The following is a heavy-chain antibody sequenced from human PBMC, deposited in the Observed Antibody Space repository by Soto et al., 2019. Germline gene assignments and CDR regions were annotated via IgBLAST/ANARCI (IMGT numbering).Heavy chain of an antibody. D-gene: IGHD1-26*01. J-gene: IGHJ4*02. Sequence: GGSLRLSCAASGFTFSSYAMHWVRQAPGKGLEWVAVISYDGSNKYYADSVKGRFTISRDNSKNTLYLQMNSLRAEDTAVYYCAKVAGGKADDYWGRGTLVTVSS. CDR1: GFTFSSYA. CDR2: ISYDGSNK. V-gene: IGHV3-30-3*01. CDR3: AKVAGGKADDY.